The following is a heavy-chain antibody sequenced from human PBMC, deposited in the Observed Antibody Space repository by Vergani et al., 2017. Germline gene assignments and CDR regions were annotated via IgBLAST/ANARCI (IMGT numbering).Heavy chain of an antibody. CDR3: AREPLPWGSYHDAFDI. CDR2: IIPIFGTA. J-gene: IGHJ3*02. CDR1: GGTFSSYA. V-gene: IGHV1-69*01. D-gene: IGHD1-26*01. Sequence: QVQLVQSWAEVKKPGSSVKVSCKASGGTFSSYAISWVRQAPGQGLEWMGGIIPIFGTANYAQKFQGRVTITADDSTSTAYMELSSLRSEDTAGYYCAREPLPWGSYHDAFDIWGQGTMVTVSS.